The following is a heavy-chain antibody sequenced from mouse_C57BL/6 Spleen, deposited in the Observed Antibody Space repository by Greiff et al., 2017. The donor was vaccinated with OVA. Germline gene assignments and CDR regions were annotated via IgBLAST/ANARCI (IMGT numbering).Heavy chain of an antibody. CDR2: INYDGSST. V-gene: IGHV5-16*01. Sequence: EVKVVESEGGLVQPGSSMKLSCTASGFTFSDYYMAWVRQVPEKGLEWVANINYDGSSTYYLDSLKSRFIISRDNAKNILYLQMSSLKSEDTATYYCARDGDYYGSSYTWYFDVWGTGTTVTVSS. CDR1: GFTFSDYY. CDR3: ARDGDYYGSSYTWYFDV. J-gene: IGHJ1*03. D-gene: IGHD1-1*01.